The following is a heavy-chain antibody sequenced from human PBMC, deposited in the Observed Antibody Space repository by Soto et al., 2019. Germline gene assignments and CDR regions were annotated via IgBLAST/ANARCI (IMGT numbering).Heavy chain of an antibody. V-gene: IGHV1-46*01. CDR2: INPSGGST. D-gene: IGHD3-22*01. Sequence: ASVKVSCKASGYTFTSYYMHWVRQAPGQGLEWMGIINPSGGSTRYAQKFQGRVTMTRDTSTSTVYMKLSSLRSEDTAVYYCARGLIYDSSGYYFDYWGQGTLVTVSS. J-gene: IGHJ4*02. CDR3: ARGLIYDSSGYYFDY. CDR1: GYTFTSYY.